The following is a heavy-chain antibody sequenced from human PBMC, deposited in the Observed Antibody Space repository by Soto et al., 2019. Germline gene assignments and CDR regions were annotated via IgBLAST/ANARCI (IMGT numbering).Heavy chain of an antibody. Sequence: SETLSLTCAVYGGSFSSSYWSWIRQPPGKGLEWLAYIYDDGSANYNPSLKSRATISLDMSKNQFSLKLASVTAADTAVYYCARDKYCSGGSCRKNWFDPWGQGTLVTVSS. D-gene: IGHD2-15*01. J-gene: IGHJ5*02. CDR3: ARDKYCSGGSCRKNWFDP. CDR1: GGSFSSSY. CDR2: IYDDGSA. V-gene: IGHV4-59*01.